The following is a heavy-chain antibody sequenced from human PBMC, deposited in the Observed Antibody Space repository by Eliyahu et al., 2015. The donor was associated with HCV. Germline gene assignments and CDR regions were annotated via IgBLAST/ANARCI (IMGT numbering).Heavy chain of an antibody. Sequence: QVQLVESGGGVVQPGRSLRLSCAASGIXFSTYGMHWVRQAPGKGLEWVAIISYDGSNKYYADSVKGRFTISRDKTKNTLFLQMNSLRVEDTAVYYCATDRSYDFRSGYPRGMDVWGQGTTVTVSS. CDR2: ISYDGSNK. CDR1: GIXFSTYG. D-gene: IGHD3-3*01. V-gene: IGHV3-30*03. J-gene: IGHJ6*02. CDR3: ATDRSYDFRSGYPRGMDV.